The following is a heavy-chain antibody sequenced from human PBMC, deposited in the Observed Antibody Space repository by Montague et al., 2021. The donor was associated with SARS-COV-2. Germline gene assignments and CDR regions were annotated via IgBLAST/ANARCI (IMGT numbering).Heavy chain of an antibody. CDR2: ISHGGGT. CDR1: GGSFSSY. V-gene: IGHV4-34*01. Sequence: SETLSLTCDVYGGSFSSYWSWIRQPPGRGPEWVGQISHGGGTNYNPSLKSRVTISVDTSKNQVSLKLSSVTAADTAVYYCASHCGGGRCYFGMDVWGQGTTVTVSS. D-gene: IGHD2-15*01. J-gene: IGHJ6*02. CDR3: ASHCGGGRCYFGMDV.